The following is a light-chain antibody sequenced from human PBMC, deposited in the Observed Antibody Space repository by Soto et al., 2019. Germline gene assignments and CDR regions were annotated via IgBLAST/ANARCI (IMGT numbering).Light chain of an antibody. V-gene: IGKV1-39*01. CDR3: QQSYSTPPK. J-gene: IGKJ5*01. Sequence: DIQMTQSPSSLSASVGDRVTITCRASQSISSYLNWYQQKPGKAPKLLIYAASSLQSGVPSRFSGSGSGTDLTLTISSLQPEDFATYYCQQSYSTPPKFGKGTRLEI. CDR1: QSISSY. CDR2: AAS.